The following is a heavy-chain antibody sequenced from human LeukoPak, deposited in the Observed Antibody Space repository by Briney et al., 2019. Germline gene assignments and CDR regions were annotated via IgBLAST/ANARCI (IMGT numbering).Heavy chain of an antibody. CDR1: GNYW. CDR3: AKEPTGAFDC. J-gene: IGHJ4*02. V-gene: IGHV3-74*01. Sequence: PGGSLRLSCAASGNYWMHWVRQAPGKGLVWVSHINSDGSWTSYADSVKGRFTISRDNSKNTLYLEMNSLRAKDTAVYHCAKEPTGAFDCWGQGTLVTVSS. D-gene: IGHD3-10*01. CDR2: INSDGSWT.